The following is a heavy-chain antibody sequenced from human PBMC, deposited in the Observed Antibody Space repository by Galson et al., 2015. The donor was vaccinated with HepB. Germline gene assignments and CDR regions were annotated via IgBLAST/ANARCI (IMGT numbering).Heavy chain of an antibody. CDR3: ARDLYSGYLRGRAFDI. CDR1: GFTFNGYN. V-gene: IGHV3-21*01. Sequence: SLRLSCAASGFTFNGYNINWVRQAPGKGLEWVSSISSSSNYIYYADSVKGRFTISRDNAKNSLYLQMNSLRAEDTAVYYCARDLYSGYLRGRAFDIWGQGTMVTVSP. J-gene: IGHJ3*02. D-gene: IGHD5-12*01. CDR2: ISSSSNYI.